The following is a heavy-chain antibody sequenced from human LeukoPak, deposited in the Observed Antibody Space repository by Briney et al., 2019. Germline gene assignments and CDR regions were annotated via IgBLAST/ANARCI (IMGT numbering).Heavy chain of an antibody. CDR3: ARVRGIAVAGTASIYFDY. V-gene: IGHV3-7*01. Sequence: EGSLRLSCAASGFAFSSYWMTWVRQAPGKGLEWVANIKEDGSEKYYVDSVKGRFTISRDNAKNSLYLQMNSLRAEDTAVYYCARVRGIAVAGTASIYFDYWGQGTLVTVSS. CDR2: IKEDGSEK. J-gene: IGHJ4*02. D-gene: IGHD6-19*01. CDR1: GFAFSSYW.